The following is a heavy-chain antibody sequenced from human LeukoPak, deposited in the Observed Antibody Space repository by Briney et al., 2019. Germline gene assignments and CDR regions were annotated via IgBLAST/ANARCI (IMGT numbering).Heavy chain of an antibody. D-gene: IGHD6-19*01. V-gene: IGHV4-34*01. J-gene: IGHJ4*02. CDR2: INHSGST. Sequence: PSETLSLTCAVYGGPFSGYYWSWIRQPPGKGLEWIGEINHSGSTNYNPSLKSRVTISVDTSKNQFSLKLSSVTAADTAVYYCARFGLAVAGTIEAWYYFDYWGQGTLVTVSS. CDR1: GGPFSGYY. CDR3: ARFGLAVAGTIEAWYYFDY.